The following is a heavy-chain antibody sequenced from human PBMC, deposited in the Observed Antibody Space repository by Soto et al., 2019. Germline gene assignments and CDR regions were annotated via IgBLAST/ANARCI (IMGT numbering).Heavy chain of an antibody. CDR1: GYNFISYG. CDR2: IYPGDSDT. Sequence: PGESKRVSWKGAGYNFISYGSGWVRQMTGKGLEWMGIIYPGDSDTRYSPSFQGQVTISADKSISTAYLQWSSLKASDTAMYYCARHTDYDFWSGSPPRGAFDIWGQGTMVTVSS. D-gene: IGHD3-3*01. V-gene: IGHV5-51*01. J-gene: IGHJ3*02. CDR3: ARHTDYDFWSGSPPRGAFDI.